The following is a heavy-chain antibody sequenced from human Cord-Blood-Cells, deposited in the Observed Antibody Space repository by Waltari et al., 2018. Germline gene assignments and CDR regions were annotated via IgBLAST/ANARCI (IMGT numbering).Heavy chain of an antibody. Sequence: QVQLQESGPGLVKPSETLSLTCTVSGGPIRRYYWSWIRQPPGKGLEWIGYIYSSGSTNYNPSLKSRVTISVDTSKNQFSLKLSSVTAADTAVYYCASQYYYDSSGYFWFDPWGQGTLVTVSS. CDR1: GGPIRRYY. CDR2: IYSSGST. CDR3: ASQYYYDSSGYFWFDP. V-gene: IGHV4-59*01. J-gene: IGHJ5*02. D-gene: IGHD3-22*01.